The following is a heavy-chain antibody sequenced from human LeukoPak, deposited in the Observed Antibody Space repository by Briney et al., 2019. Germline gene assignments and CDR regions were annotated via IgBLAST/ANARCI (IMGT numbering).Heavy chain of an antibody. J-gene: IGHJ4*02. CDR3: ARDLYGGTSATFDY. CDR1: GYTFTGYY. D-gene: IGHD4-23*01. Sequence: ASVKVSCKASGYTFTGYYMHWVRQAPGQGLEWMGWINPNSGGTYYAQKFQGRVTMTSDTSISTAYMELSRLRSDNTTVYYCARDLYGGTSATFDYWGQGTLVTVSS. CDR2: INPNSGGT. V-gene: IGHV1-2*02.